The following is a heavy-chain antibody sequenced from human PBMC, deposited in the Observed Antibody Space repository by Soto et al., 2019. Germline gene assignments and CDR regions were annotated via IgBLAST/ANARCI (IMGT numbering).Heavy chain of an antibody. Sequence: PGGSLRLSCAASGFTFSSYGMHWVRQAPGKGLEWVAVISYDGSNKYYADSVKGRFTISRDNSKNTLYLQMNSLRAEDTAVYYCAKDGDLNFEIQLWSHYYYMDVWGKGTTVTVSS. D-gene: IGHD5-18*01. CDR1: GFTFSSYG. J-gene: IGHJ6*03. CDR2: ISYDGSNK. CDR3: AKDGDLNFEIQLWSHYYYMDV. V-gene: IGHV3-30*18.